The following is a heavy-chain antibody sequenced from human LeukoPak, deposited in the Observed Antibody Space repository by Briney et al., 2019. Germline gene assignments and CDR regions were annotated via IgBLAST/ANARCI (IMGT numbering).Heavy chain of an antibody. CDR1: GGSISSYY. D-gene: IGHD3-22*01. Sequence: EPSETLSLTCTVSGGSISSYYWSWIRQPAGKGLEWIGRIYTSGSANYNPSLKSRVTMSVDTSKNQFSLKLSSVTAADTAVYYCASLYYYDSSGRRLSDAFDIWGQGTMVTVSS. J-gene: IGHJ3*02. CDR2: IYTSGSA. CDR3: ASLYYYDSSGRRLSDAFDI. V-gene: IGHV4-4*07.